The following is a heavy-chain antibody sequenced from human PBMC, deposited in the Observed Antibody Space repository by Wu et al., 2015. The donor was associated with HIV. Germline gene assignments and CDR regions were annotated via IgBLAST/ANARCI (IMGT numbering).Heavy chain of an antibody. V-gene: IGHV1-69*13. CDR1: GGTFSSYA. D-gene: IGHD3-22*01. Sequence: QVQLVQSGAEVKKPGSSVKVSCKASGGTFSSYAISWVRQAPGQGLEWMGRIIPIFGTANYAQKFQGRVTITADESTSTAYMELSSLRSEDTAVYYCARAKGTYYYDSSGYYPPTRELDYWGQGTLVTVSS. J-gene: IGHJ4*02. CDR3: ARAKGTYYYDSSGYYPPTRELDY. CDR2: IIPIFGTA.